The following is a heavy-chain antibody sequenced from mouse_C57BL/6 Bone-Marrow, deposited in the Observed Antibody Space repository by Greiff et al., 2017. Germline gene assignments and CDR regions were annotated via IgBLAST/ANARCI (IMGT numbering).Heavy chain of an antibody. V-gene: IGHV1-64*01. J-gene: IGHJ2*01. D-gene: IGHD2-3*01. Sequence: QVQLQQPGAELVKPGASVKLSCKASGYTFTSYWMHWVKQRPGQGLEWIGMIHPNSGSTNYNEKFKSKATLTVDKSSSTAYMQLSSLTSEDSAVYYCARCYQDGYLDYWGQGTTLTVSS. CDR3: ARCYQDGYLDY. CDR1: GYTFTSYW. CDR2: IHPNSGST.